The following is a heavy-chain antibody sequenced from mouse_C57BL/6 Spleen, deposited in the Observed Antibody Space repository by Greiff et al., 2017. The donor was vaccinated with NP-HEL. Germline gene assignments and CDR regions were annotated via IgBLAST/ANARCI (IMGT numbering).Heavy chain of an antibody. CDR1: GYAFTNYL. J-gene: IGHJ4*01. Sequence: QVQLQQSGAELVRPGTSVKVSCKASGYAFTNYLIEWVKQRPGQGLEWIGVINPGSGGTNYNEKFKGKATLTADKSSSTAYMQLSSLTSEDSAVYFCAREKSKGAMDYWGQGTSVTVSS. CDR3: AREKSKGAMDY. V-gene: IGHV1-54*01. CDR2: INPGSGGT. D-gene: IGHD1-3*01.